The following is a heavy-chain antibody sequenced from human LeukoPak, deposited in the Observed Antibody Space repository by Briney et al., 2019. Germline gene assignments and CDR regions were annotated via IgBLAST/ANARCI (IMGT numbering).Heavy chain of an antibody. J-gene: IGHJ5*02. Sequence: GGSLRLSCAASGFTFGDYAMSWVRQAPGKGLEWVGFIRSKAYGGTTEYAASVKGRFTISRDDSKSIAYLQMNSLKTEDTAVYYCTRDRGYCSGGSCYNWFDPWGQGTLVTVSS. V-gene: IGHV3-49*04. D-gene: IGHD2-15*01. CDR2: IRSKAYGGTT. CDR3: TRDRGYCSGGSCYNWFDP. CDR1: GFTFGDYA.